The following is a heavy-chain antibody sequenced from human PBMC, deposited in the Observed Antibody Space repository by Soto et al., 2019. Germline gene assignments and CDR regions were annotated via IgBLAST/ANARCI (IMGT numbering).Heavy chain of an antibody. V-gene: IGHV3-23*01. D-gene: IGHD1-26*01. Sequence: EVQLLESGGGLVQPGGSLRLSCAASGFTFSSYAMRWVRQAPVKGLEWVSAISGSGGSTYYADSVKGRFTISRDNSKNTLYLQMNSLRADHTAVYYCARRGSGSYYDYWGQGTLVTVSS. CDR2: ISGSGGST. J-gene: IGHJ4*02. CDR3: ARRGSGSYYDY. CDR1: GFTFSSYA.